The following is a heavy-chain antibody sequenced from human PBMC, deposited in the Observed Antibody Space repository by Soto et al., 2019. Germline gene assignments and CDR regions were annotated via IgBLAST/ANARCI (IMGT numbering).Heavy chain of an antibody. Sequence: PSETLSLTCTVSGGSISSGGYYWSWIRQHPGKGLEWIGYIYYSGSTYYNPSLKSRVTISVDTSKNQFSLKLSSVTAADTAVYYCARVVLKYDFWSGYYHPYSYYSDYWGQGTLVTAAS. CDR3: ARVVLKYDFWSGYYHPYSYYSDY. J-gene: IGHJ4*02. CDR1: GGSISSGGYY. CDR2: IYYSGST. V-gene: IGHV4-31*03. D-gene: IGHD3-3*01.